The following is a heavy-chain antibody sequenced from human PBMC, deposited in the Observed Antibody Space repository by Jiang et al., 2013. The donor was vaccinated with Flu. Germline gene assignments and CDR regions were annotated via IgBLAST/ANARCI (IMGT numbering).Heavy chain of an antibody. J-gene: IGHJ5*02. CDR3: ARHYLRSTSPQYNWFDP. V-gene: IGHV4-59*08. Sequence: GSGLVKPSETLSLTCTVSGGSISSYYWSWIRQPPGKGLEWIGYIYYSGSTNYNPSLKSRVTISVDTSKNQFSLKLSSVTAADTAVYYCARHYLRSTSPQYNWFDPWGQGTLVTVSS. CDR2: IYYSGST. CDR1: GGSISSYY. D-gene: IGHD2-2*01.